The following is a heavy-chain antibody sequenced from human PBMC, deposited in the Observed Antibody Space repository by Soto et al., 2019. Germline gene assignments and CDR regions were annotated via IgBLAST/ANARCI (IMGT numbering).Heavy chain of an antibody. CDR3: ATYADARDYVDV. Sequence: QVQLVQSGAEVKKPGSSVKVSCKASGVIFSNYIITWVRQAPGQGLEWMGRIIPLPDIANYAHKFQGRVTITADKSTSTAYMELTSLGSDDTAVYYCATYADARDYVDVWGTGTTVTVAS. CDR1: GVIFSNYI. CDR2: IIPLPDIA. J-gene: IGHJ6*03. V-gene: IGHV1-69*02. D-gene: IGHD2-2*01.